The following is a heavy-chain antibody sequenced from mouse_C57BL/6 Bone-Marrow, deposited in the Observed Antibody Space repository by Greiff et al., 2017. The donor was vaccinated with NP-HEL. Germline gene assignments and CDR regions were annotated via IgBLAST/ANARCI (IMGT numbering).Heavy chain of an antibody. V-gene: IGHV2-5*01. J-gene: IGHJ4*01. Sequence: VKVEESGPGLVQPSQSLSITCTVSGFSLTSYGVHWVRQSPGKGLEWLGVIWRGGSTDYNAAFMSRLSITKDNSKSQVFFKMNSLQADDTAIYYCAITTVVGDAMDYWGQGTSVTVSS. CDR2: IWRGGST. CDR1: GFSLTSYG. CDR3: AITTVVGDAMDY. D-gene: IGHD1-1*01.